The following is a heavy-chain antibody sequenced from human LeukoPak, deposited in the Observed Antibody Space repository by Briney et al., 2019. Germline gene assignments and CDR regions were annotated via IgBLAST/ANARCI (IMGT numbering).Heavy chain of an antibody. J-gene: IGHJ5*02. V-gene: IGHV3-21*01. CDR3: ARDSEGVTGTTSWFDP. D-gene: IGHD1-7*01. CDR2: ISTSSSYI. Sequence: GGSLRLSCAVSGFTFSSYSMNWVRQAPGKGLEWVSSISTSSSYIYYADSVKGRFTISRDNARNSLYLQMNSLRAEDTAVYYCARDSEGVTGTTSWFDPWGQGILVSVS. CDR1: GFTFSSYS.